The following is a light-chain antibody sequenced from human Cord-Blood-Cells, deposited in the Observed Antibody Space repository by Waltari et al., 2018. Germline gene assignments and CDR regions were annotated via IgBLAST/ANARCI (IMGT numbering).Light chain of an antibody. J-gene: IGLJ2*01. V-gene: IGLV2-8*01. CDR1: SSDVGGYNY. CDR2: EVS. CDR3: SSYAGSNNVV. Sequence: QSALTQPPSASGSPGQSVTISCTGTSSDVGGYNYVSWYQQHPGKAPKLMIYEVSKRPSGVPDRCSGSQSGNTASLTVSGLQAEDEADYYCSSYAGSNNVVFGGGTKLTVL.